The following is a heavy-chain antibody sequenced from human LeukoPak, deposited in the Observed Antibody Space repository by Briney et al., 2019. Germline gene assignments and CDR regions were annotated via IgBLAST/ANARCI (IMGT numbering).Heavy chain of an antibody. CDR2: INPSGGST. D-gene: IGHD6-19*01. J-gene: IGHJ4*02. CDR3: ARDPKLIAVAGQKDY. Sequence: ASVKVSCKASGCTFTSYYMHWVRQAPGQGLEWMGIINPSGGSTSYAQKFQGRVTMTRDTSTSTVYMELSSLRSEDTAVYYCARDPKLIAVAGQKDYWGQGTLVTVSS. V-gene: IGHV1-46*01. CDR1: GCTFTSYY.